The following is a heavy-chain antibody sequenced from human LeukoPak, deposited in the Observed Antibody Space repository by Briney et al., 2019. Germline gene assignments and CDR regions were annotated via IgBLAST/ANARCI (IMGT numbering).Heavy chain of an antibody. J-gene: IGHJ3*02. Sequence: KPGGSLRLPCAASGFTFSDYYMSWIRQAPGKGLEWVSYISSSSSYTNYADSVKGRFTISRDNAKNSLYLQMNSLRAEDTAVYYCARDLGVGQHDAFDIWGQGTMVTVSS. D-gene: IGHD3-16*01. CDR3: ARDLGVGQHDAFDI. CDR2: ISSSSSYT. CDR1: GFTFSDYY. V-gene: IGHV3-11*05.